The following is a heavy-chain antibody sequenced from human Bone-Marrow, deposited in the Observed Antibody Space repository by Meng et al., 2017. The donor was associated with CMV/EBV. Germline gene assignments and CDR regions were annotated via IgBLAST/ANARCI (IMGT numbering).Heavy chain of an antibody. J-gene: IGHJ4*02. CDR2: ISSRSSYI. CDR3: ARDMGQQLPLYYFDY. CDR1: GLPFSSYS. Sequence: TGLPFSSYSRRWVRQAPGKGLEWVSSISSRSSYIYYADSVKGRFTISRDNAKNSLYLQMNSLRAEDTAVYYCARDMGQQLPLYYFDYWGQGTLVTVSS. V-gene: IGHV3-21*01. D-gene: IGHD6-13*01.